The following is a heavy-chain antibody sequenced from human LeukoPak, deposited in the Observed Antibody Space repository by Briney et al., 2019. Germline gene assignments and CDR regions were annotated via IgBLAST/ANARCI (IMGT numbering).Heavy chain of an antibody. V-gene: IGHV4-59*01. D-gene: IGHD5-18*01. Sequence: SETLSLTCSVSGGSINSYYWSWIRQPPGKALEWIGYIYYSGTTNYNPSLKSRVTISIDTSKNQFSLKLYSVTAADTAVYYCARARSYGLSDALDIWGQGTMVTVS. CDR1: GGSINSYY. CDR2: IYYSGTT. CDR3: ARARSYGLSDALDI. J-gene: IGHJ3*02.